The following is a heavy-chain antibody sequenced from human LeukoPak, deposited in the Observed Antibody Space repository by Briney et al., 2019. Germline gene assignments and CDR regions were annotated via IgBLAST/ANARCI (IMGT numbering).Heavy chain of an antibody. CDR1: GFTFSINA. D-gene: IGHD3-22*01. Sequence: PGGSLRLSCTASGFTFSINAMSWVRQAPGKGLEWVSGISGSGGSTYYADSVRGRFTISRDNSKNTLYLHVNSLRAEDTAIYYCAREYYYESSGYSIPFDYWGQGPLVTVSS. CDR2: ISGSGGST. J-gene: IGHJ4*02. CDR3: AREYYYESSGYSIPFDY. V-gene: IGHV3-23*01.